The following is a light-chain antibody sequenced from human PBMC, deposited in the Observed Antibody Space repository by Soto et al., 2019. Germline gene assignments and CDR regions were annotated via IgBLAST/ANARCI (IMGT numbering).Light chain of an antibody. CDR3: QQYYIYAT. Sequence: DIQMTQSPSTLSASVGDRVTITCRASQTISNYLTWYQQRPGKAPKLLIYRSSILQNGVPSRFSGSGSGTELTLPISSLQPDDFATYYCQQYYIYATFGQGTRVEI. J-gene: IGKJ1*01. V-gene: IGKV1-5*03. CDR1: QTISNY. CDR2: RSS.